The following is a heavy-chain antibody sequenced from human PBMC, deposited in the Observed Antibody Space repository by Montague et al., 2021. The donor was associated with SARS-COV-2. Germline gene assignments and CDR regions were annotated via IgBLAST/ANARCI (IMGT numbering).Heavy chain of an antibody. Sequence: SETRSLTCAVYGGSLSGYYWSWVRQAPGKGLAWIGEINHSGSTHYNSSLKRRVPMSVDTSKNQFYLKMSSVTAADTAVFYCARSREEFTSIAVIITGGMHYFDYWGQGTLVTVSS. D-gene: IGHD6-19*01. J-gene: IGHJ4*02. CDR2: INHSGST. CDR3: ARSREEFTSIAVIITGGMHYFDY. CDR1: GGSLSGYY. V-gene: IGHV4-34*01.